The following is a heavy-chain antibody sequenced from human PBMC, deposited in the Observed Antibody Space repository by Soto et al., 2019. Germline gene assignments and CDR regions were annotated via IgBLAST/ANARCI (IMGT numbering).Heavy chain of an antibody. V-gene: IGHV1-69*01. J-gene: IGHJ4*02. CDR3: ARGGYCGGDCYSYFAY. Sequence: QVQLVQSGAEVKKPGSSVKVSCKASGGTFSSYAISWVRQAPGQGLEWMGGIIPIFGTANYAQKFQGRVTITADESTSTAYRELSSLRSEDTAVYYCARGGYCGGDCYSYFAYWGQGTLDTVSS. CDR2: IIPIFGTA. CDR1: GGTFSSYA. D-gene: IGHD2-21*02.